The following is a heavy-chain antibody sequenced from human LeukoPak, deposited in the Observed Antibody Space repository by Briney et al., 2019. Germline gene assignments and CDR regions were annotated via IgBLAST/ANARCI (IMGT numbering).Heavy chain of an antibody. Sequence: GGSLRLSCAASGFTFSSYAMSWVRQAPGKGLVWVSRIKSDGSATTYADFVKGRFTVSRDNAKNTLYLQMSSLRAEDTAMYFCARVGGRGSIGGDCWGQGTLVTVSS. CDR3: ARVGGRGSIGGDC. D-gene: IGHD3-10*01. CDR1: GFTFSSYA. J-gene: IGHJ4*02. V-gene: IGHV3-74*03. CDR2: IKSDGSAT.